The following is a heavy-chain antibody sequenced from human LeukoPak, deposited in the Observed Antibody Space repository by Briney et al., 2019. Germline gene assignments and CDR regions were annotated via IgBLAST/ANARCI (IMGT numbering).Heavy chain of an antibody. Sequence: SVKVSCKASGGTFSSYAISWLRQAPGQGLEWMGRIITIYGTANYAQKFQGRVTITTDESTSTAYMELSRLRSEDTAVYYCASTRYDFWSGYYHGAITWYFDYWGQGTLVTVSS. CDR2: IITIYGTA. V-gene: IGHV1-69*05. CDR3: ASTRYDFWSGYYHGAITWYFDY. D-gene: IGHD3-3*01. CDR1: GGTFSSYA. J-gene: IGHJ4*02.